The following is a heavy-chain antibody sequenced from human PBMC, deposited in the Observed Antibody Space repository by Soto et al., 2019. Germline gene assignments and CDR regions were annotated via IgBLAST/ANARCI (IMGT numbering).Heavy chain of an antibody. CDR1: GGSFSGYY. Sequence: QVQLQQWGAGLLKPSETLSLTCAVYGGSFSGYYWSWIRQPPGKGLEWIGEINHSGSTNYNPSLKSRVTIAVDTAKNQFSRKLSSVTAADTAVYYCARADVTAGTRLDYWGQGTLVTVSS. CDR2: INHSGST. J-gene: IGHJ4*02. CDR3: ARADVTAGTRLDY. D-gene: IGHD6-13*01. V-gene: IGHV4-34*01.